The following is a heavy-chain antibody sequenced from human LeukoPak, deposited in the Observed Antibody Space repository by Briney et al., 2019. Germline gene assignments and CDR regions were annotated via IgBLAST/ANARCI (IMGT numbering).Heavy chain of an antibody. V-gene: IGHV4-59*01. CDR1: GGSISSYY. CDR3: ARDPVDQPYWFFDL. D-gene: IGHD2-2*01. Sequence: PSETLSLTCTVSGGSISSYYWSWIRQPPGKRLEWIGYIYYSGSTNYNPSLKSRVTISVDTSKNQFSLKLSSVTAADTAVYYCARDPVDQPYWFFDLWGRGTLVTVSS. J-gene: IGHJ2*01. CDR2: IYYSGST.